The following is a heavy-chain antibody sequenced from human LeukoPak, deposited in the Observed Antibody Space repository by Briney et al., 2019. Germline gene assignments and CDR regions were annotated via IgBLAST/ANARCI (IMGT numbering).Heavy chain of an antibody. Sequence: VASVKVSCKASVGTFSGYAISCVRQTPGQGLEWMGRIIPIFGIANYAQKFQGRVTITADKSTSTAYMELSSLRSEDTAVYYCAREVVTTNRNWFDPWGQGTLVTVSS. V-gene: IGHV1-69*04. J-gene: IGHJ5*02. D-gene: IGHD4-11*01. CDR3: AREVVTTNRNWFDP. CDR2: IIPIFGIA. CDR1: VGTFSGYA.